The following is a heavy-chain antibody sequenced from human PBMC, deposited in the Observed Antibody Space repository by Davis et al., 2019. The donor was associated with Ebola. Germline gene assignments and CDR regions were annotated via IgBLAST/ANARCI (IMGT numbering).Heavy chain of an antibody. CDR2: IYYSGST. CDR3: ARIRHTYFDL. CDR1: GGSISRYY. J-gene: IGHJ2*01. Sequence: SETLSLTCTVSGGSISRYYWSWIRQPPGKGLEWIGYIYYSGSTNYNPSLKSRVTISVDTSKNQFSLKLSSVTAADTAAYYCARIRHTYFDLWGRGTLVTVSS. V-gene: IGHV4-59*01.